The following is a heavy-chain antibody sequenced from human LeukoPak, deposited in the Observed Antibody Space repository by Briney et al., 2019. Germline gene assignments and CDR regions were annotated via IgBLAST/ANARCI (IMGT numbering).Heavy chain of an antibody. J-gene: IGHJ4*02. CDR1: GFPFSSYA. CDR2: VSGSGGSK. Sequence: GGSLRLSCAASGFPFSSYAMSWVRQAPGKGLEGVSAVSGSGGSKYYADSVKGRFTISRDNSKNTLYLQMNSLRAEDMAVYYCAKSKTGGSYYGFDYWGQGTLVTVSS. D-gene: IGHD1-26*01. CDR3: AKSKTGGSYYGFDY. V-gene: IGHV3-23*01.